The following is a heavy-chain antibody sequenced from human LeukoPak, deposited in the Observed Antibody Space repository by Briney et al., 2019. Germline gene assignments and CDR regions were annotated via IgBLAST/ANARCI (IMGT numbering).Heavy chain of an antibody. J-gene: IGHJ3*02. D-gene: IGHD6-19*01. Sequence: SETLSLTCTVSGGSISTYYWSWIRQPPGKGLEWMGYIYYSGSTNYNPSLKSRVTMSVDTSKNQFSLKLSSVTAADTAVYYCARAASGWSHAFDIWGQGTMVTVSS. CDR2: IYYSGST. CDR1: GGSISTYY. CDR3: ARAASGWSHAFDI. V-gene: IGHV4-59*01.